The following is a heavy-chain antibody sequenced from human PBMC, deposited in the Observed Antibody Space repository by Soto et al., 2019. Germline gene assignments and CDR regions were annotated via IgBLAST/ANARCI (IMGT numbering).Heavy chain of an antibody. Sequence: RGSLRLSCAASGFTFRNYAMSWVRQAPGKGLEWVSGISVSGGSTYYADSVKGRLTVSRDNSKNTVYLQMNSLRAEDTAVYFCANGMYYYDSSDYRLFDYWGQGTLVTVSS. D-gene: IGHD3-22*01. J-gene: IGHJ4*01. CDR1: GFTFRNYA. V-gene: IGHV3-23*01. CDR3: ANGMYYYDSSDYRLFDY. CDR2: ISVSGGST.